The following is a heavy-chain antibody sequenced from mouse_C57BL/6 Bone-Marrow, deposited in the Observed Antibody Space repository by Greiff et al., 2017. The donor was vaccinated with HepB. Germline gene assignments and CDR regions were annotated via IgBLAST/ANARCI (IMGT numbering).Heavy chain of an antibody. V-gene: IGHV1-18*01. J-gene: IGHJ3*01. CDR3: AREAGDYDGPSWFAY. Sequence: EVQLQQSGPELVKPGASVKIPCKASGYTFTDYNMDWVKQSHGKSLEWIGDINPNNGGTIYNQKFKGKATLTVDKSSSTAYMELRSLTSEDTAVYYCAREAGDYDGPSWFAYWGQGTLVTVSA. CDR1: GYTFTDYN. CDR2: INPNNGGT. D-gene: IGHD2-4*01.